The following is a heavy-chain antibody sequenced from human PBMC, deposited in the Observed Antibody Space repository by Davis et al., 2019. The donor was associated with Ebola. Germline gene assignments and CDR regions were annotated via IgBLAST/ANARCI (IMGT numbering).Heavy chain of an antibody. V-gene: IGHV7-4-1*04. Sequence: AASVKVSCKASGYTFTSYDINWVRQATGQGLEWMGWINTNTGNPTYAKGFTGRFVFSLDTSVNMAYLLINSLKTEDAAVYFCATLPDVWGQGTMVTVSS. CDR1: GYTFTSYD. CDR3: ATLPDV. CDR2: INTNTGNP. J-gene: IGHJ3*01.